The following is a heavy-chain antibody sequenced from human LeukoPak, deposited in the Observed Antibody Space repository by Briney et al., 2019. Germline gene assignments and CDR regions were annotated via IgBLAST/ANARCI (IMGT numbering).Heavy chain of an antibody. Sequence: AGSLRLSCAASGFTFSSYSMNWVRQAPGKGLEWVSSISSSSDYIYFADSVKGRFTISRDNAKNSLLLQLNSLRVEDTAVYFCAGGLGFLIESWGQGTLVTVSS. CDR3: AGGLGFLIES. CDR1: GFTFSSYS. D-gene: IGHD3-3*01. V-gene: IGHV3-21*01. J-gene: IGHJ4*02. CDR2: ISSSSDYI.